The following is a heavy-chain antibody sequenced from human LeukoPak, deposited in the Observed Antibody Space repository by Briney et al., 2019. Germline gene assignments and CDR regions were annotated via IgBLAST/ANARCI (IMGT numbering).Heavy chain of an antibody. V-gene: IGHV5-51*01. CDR3: ARLSSTSPGGMDN. CDR1: GYTFNNHW. Sequence: GESLKISCKGSGYTFNNHWIGWVRQMPGKGLEWMGIIFPVDSDTRYSPSFQGQVTISVDKSISTAYLQWRSLTASDTAMYYCARLSSTSPGGMDNWGQGPLVTVSS. J-gene: IGHJ4*02. D-gene: IGHD3-16*01. CDR2: IFPVDSDT.